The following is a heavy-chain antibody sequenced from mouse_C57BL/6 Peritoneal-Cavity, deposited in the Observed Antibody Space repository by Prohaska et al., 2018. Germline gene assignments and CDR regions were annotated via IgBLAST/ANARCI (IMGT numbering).Heavy chain of an antibody. J-gene: IGHJ4*01. V-gene: IGHV5-15*01. CDR1: GFTFSDYG. CDR2: ISNLAYSI. Sequence: EVKLVESGGGLVQPGGSLKLSCAASGFTFSDYGMAWVRQAPRKVSEWVAVISNLAYSIYYADTVTGRFTISRENAKNTLYLEMSSLRSEDTAMYYCARHGSNYAMDYWGQGTAVTVSS. CDR3: ARHGSNYAMDY.